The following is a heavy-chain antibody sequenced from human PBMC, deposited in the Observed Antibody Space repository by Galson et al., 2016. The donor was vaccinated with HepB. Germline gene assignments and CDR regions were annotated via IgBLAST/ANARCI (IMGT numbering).Heavy chain of an antibody. CDR2: IYYSGST. D-gene: IGHD3-10*01. CDR1: GGPFSGYY. J-gene: IGHJ6*02. Sequence: SETLSLTCAVYGGPFSGYYWSWIRQPPGKGLEWIGNIYYSGSTNYNPSLKSRVTISVEKSKNQFSLKLSSVTAADTAVYYCARGRSNYHYYGMDVWGQGTTVTVSS. CDR3: ARGRSNYHYYGMDV. V-gene: IGHV4-34*01.